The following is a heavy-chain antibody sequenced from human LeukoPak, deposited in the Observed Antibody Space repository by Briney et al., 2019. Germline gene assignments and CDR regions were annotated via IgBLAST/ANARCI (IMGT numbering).Heavy chain of an antibody. CDR2: YDPEDGET. CDR1: GDTLTELS. Sequence: ASVKVSYKVSGDTLTELSMHWVRQAPGRGLEWMRGYDPEDGETIRAQKFQGRVTMTEDTSTDTAYMELSSLRSEDTAVYYCATELKYYYDSSGFRPPFDYWGQGTLVTVSS. CDR3: ATELKYYYDSSGFRPPFDY. D-gene: IGHD3-22*01. J-gene: IGHJ4*02. V-gene: IGHV1-24*01.